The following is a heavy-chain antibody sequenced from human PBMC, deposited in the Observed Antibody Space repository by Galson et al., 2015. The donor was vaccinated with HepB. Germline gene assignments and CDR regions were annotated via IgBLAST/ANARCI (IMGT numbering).Heavy chain of an antibody. J-gene: IGHJ5*02. CDR2: ISYDGSNK. D-gene: IGHD2-21*01. CDR1: GFTFSSYG. V-gene: IGHV3-30*18. CDR3: AKDLEPYCGGDCYFLFDP. Sequence: SLRLSCAASGFTFSSYGMHWVRQAPGKGLEWVAVISYDGSNKYYADSVKGRFTISRDNSKNTLYLQMNSLRAEDTAVYYCAKDLEPYCGGDCYFLFDPWGQGTLVTVSS.